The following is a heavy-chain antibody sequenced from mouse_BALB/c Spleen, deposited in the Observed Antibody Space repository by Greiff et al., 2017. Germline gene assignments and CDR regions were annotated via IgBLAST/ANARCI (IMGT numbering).Heavy chain of an antibody. V-gene: IGHV1-69*01. Sequence: QVQLQQSGAELVMPGASVKMSCKASGYTFTDYWMHWVKQRPGQGLEWIGAIDTSDSYTSYNQKFKGKATLTVDESSSTAYMQLSSLTSEDSAVYYCARGYYGNYGYYFDYWGQGTTLTVSS. CDR3: ARGYYGNYGYYFDY. CDR1: GYTFTDYW. J-gene: IGHJ2*01. D-gene: IGHD2-1*01. CDR2: IDTSDSYT.